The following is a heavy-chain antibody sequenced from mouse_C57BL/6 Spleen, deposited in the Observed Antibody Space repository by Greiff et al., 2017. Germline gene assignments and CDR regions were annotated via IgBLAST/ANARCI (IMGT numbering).Heavy chain of an antibody. CDR1: GYTFTSYW. Sequence: QVQLQQPGAELVRPGSSVKLSCKASGYTFTSYWMDWVKQRPGQGLEWIGNIYPSDSETHYNQKFKDKATLTVDQSSSTAYMQLSSLTSEDSAVYYCAKKWSPLLYYGLDDWGKGTTLTVSS. D-gene: IGHD2-1*01. CDR2: IYPSDSET. J-gene: IGHJ2*01. CDR3: AKKWSPLLYYGLDD. V-gene: IGHV1-61*01.